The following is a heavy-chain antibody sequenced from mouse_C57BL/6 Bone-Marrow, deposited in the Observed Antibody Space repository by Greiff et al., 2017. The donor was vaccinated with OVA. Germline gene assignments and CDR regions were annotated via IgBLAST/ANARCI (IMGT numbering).Heavy chain of an antibody. Sequence: QVQLKESGAELMKPGASVKLSCKATGYTFTCYWIEWVKQRPGHGLEWIGEILPGSGSTNYNEKFKGKATFTADKSSNTAYMQLSSLTTEDSAIYYCAYSNYGAWYFDVWGTGTTVTVTS. J-gene: IGHJ1*03. V-gene: IGHV1-9*01. CDR3: AYSNYGAWYFDV. CDR2: ILPGSGST. CDR1: GYTFTCYW. D-gene: IGHD2-5*01.